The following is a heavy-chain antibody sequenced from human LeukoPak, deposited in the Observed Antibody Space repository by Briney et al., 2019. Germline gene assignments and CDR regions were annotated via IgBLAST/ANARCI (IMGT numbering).Heavy chain of an antibody. J-gene: IGHJ4*02. CDR2: INHSGST. CDR3: ARVGWYERYYFDY. D-gene: IGHD2-15*01. Sequence: PSETLSLTCAVYGGSFSGYYWSWVRQPPGKGLEWIGGINHSGSTNYNPSLKSRVTISVDTSKNQFALKLSSVTAADAAVYYCARVGWYERYYFDYWGRGTLVTVSS. CDR1: GGSFSGYY. V-gene: IGHV4-34*01.